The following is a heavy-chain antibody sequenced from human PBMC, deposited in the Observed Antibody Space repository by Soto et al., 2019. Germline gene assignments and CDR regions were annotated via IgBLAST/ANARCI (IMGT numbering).Heavy chain of an antibody. J-gene: IGHJ4*02. CDR1: GFPFSSYS. Sequence: PGGSKRLSCAASGFPFSSYSMNWVRQATGKGLEWVSYISSSSSTIYYADSVKGRFTISRDNAKNSLYLQMNSLRDEDTAVYYCARSPYYYDSSNYYGYWGQGTLVTAPQ. CDR3: ARSPYYYDSSNYYGY. V-gene: IGHV3-48*02. D-gene: IGHD3-22*01. CDR2: ISSSSSTI.